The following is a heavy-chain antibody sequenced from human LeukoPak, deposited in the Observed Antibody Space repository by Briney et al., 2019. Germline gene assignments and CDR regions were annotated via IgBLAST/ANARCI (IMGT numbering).Heavy chain of an antibody. CDR1: GGSISSGDYY. Sequence: SETLSLTCTVSGGSISSGDYYWSWIRQPPGKGLEWIGYIYYSGSTYYNPSLKSRVTISVDTSKNQFSLKLSSVTAADTAVYYCASEITMVRGAKSQYFDYWGQGTLVTVSS. D-gene: IGHD3-10*01. CDR2: IYYSGST. V-gene: IGHV4-30-4*08. J-gene: IGHJ4*02. CDR3: ASEITMVRGAKSQYFDY.